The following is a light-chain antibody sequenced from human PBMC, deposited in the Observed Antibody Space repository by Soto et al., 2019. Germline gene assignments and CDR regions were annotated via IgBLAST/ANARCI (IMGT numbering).Light chain of an antibody. CDR3: QQRNSWPLT. V-gene: IGKV3-11*01. CDR2: GTS. J-gene: IGKJ4*01. CDR1: QSVGSD. Sequence: EIVMTQSPATLSVSPGERATLPCRASQSVGSDLAWFQQKPGQAPRLLIYGTSSRATGIPDRFSGSGSGTDFTLTISSLEPEDFAFYYCQQRNSWPLTFGGGTKVDI.